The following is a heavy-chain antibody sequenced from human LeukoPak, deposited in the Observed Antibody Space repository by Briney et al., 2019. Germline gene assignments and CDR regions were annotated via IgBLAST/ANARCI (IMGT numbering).Heavy chain of an antibody. CDR2: IYYSGST. V-gene: IGHV4-39*07. CDR3: ARARRYCSSTSCYLGNYYYYGMDV. Sequence: SETLSLTCTVSGGSISSSDYYWGWIRQPPGKGLEWIGSIYYSGSTYYNPSLKSRVTISVDTSKNQFSLKLSSVTAADTAVYYCARARRYCSSTSCYLGNYYYYGMDVWGQGTTVTVSS. J-gene: IGHJ6*02. CDR1: GGSISSSDYY. D-gene: IGHD2-2*01.